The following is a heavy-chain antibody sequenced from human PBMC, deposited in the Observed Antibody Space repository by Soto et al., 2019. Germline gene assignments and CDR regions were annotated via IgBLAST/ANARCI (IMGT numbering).Heavy chain of an antibody. CDR2: ISGSGGST. V-gene: IGHV3-23*01. Sequence: GSLRLSCAASGFTFSSYAMSWVRQAPGKGLEWVSAISGSGGSTYYADSVKGRFTISRDNSKNTLYLQMNSLRAEDTAVYYCAKSFNVLLWFGELNTSPFDYWGQGTLVTVSS. CDR3: AKSFNVLLWFGELNTSPFDY. J-gene: IGHJ4*02. CDR1: GFTFSSYA. D-gene: IGHD3-10*01.